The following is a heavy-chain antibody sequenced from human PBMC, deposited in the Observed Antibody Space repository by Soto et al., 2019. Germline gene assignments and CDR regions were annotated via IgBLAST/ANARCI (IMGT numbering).Heavy chain of an antibody. CDR1: GVTFSDYY. J-gene: IGHJ3*02. Sequence: QVQLVESGGGLVKPGGSLRLSCAASGVTFSDYYMNWIRQAPGKGLEWVSYISSSRSYTNYAESVKGRFTISRDNAKNSLYLQMNSLRAEDTAVYYWARVAYDAFDIWGQGTMVTVSS. CDR3: ARVAYDAFDI. V-gene: IGHV3-11*05. D-gene: IGHD3-16*01. CDR2: ISSSRSYT.